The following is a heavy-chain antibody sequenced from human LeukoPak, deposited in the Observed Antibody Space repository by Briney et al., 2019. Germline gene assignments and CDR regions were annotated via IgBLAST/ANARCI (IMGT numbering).Heavy chain of an antibody. D-gene: IGHD5/OR15-5a*01. J-gene: IGHJ1*01. CDR2: ISSSGSTI. Sequence: LSLTCTVSGGSISSSGYYWSWIRQAPGKGLEWVSYISSSGSTIYYADSVKGRFTISRDNAKNSLYLQMNSLRAEDTAVYYCARGPTGEQSTMVYFQHWGQGTLVTVSS. CDR3: ARGPTGEQSTMVYFQH. CDR1: GGSISSSGYY. V-gene: IGHV3-11*04.